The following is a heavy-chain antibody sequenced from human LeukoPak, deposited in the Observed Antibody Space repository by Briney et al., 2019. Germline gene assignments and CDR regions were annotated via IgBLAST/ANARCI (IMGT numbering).Heavy chain of an antibody. J-gene: IGHJ3*02. CDR1: GGSISIYY. Sequence: SETLSLTCTVSGGSISIYYWSWIRQPPGKGLEWIGYIYYSGSTNYNPSLKSRVTISVDTSKNQFSLKLSSVTAADTAVYYCARPLDYFYTDAFDIWGQGTMVTVSS. V-gene: IGHV4-59*08. CDR2: IYYSGST. CDR3: ARPLDYFYTDAFDI. D-gene: IGHD2/OR15-2a*01.